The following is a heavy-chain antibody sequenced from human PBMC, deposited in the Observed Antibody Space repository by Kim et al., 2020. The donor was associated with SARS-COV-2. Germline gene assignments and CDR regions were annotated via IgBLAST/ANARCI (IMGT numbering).Heavy chain of an antibody. J-gene: IGHJ6*02. D-gene: IGHD2-15*01. Sequence: GGSLRLSCAASGFLFSTAAIHWVRQAPGKGLEWVGRIRSSSNDYATAYGVSVKGRFSMSRDDSKDTAYLEMTTLKTEDTAVYYCATLVRHCSGDTCYGAEANYNGMDIWGRATTVTVS. CDR1: GFLFSTAA. V-gene: IGHV3-73*01. CDR2: IRSSSNDYAT. CDR3: ATLVRHCSGDTCYGAEANYNGMDI.